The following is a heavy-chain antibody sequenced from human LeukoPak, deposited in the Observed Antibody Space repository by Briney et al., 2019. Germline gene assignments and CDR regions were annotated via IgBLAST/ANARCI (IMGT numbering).Heavy chain of an antibody. V-gene: IGHV3-48*01. Sequence: PGGSLRLSCAASGFTFSSYSMNWVRQAPGKGLEWVSYISSSSSTIYYADSVKGRFTISRDNAKNSLYLQMNSLRAEDTAVYYCASPAPRTSLAAARTDFDYWGQGTLVTVSS. CDR3: ASPAPRTSLAAARTDFDY. D-gene: IGHD6-13*01. J-gene: IGHJ4*02. CDR1: GFTFSSYS. CDR2: ISSSSSTI.